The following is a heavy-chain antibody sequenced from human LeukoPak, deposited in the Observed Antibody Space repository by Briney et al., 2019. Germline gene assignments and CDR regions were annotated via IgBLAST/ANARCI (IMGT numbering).Heavy chain of an antibody. CDR3: ASWYDSSGYNYYFDY. CDR1: GGTFSSYA. Sequence: SVKVSCKASGGTFSSYAISWVRQAPGQGLEWMGGIIPIFGTANYAQKFQGRVTITADESTSTAYMELSSLRSEDTAVYYCASWYDSSGYNYYFDYWGQGTLVTVSS. J-gene: IGHJ4*02. D-gene: IGHD3-22*01. CDR2: IIPIFGTA. V-gene: IGHV1-69*01.